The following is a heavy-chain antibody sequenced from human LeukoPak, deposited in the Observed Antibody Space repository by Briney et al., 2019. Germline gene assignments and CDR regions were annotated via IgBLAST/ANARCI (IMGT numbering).Heavy chain of an antibody. V-gene: IGHV1-46*01. CDR1: GYTFSNYY. CDR3: ATSVRYSDWSFFRLAY. D-gene: IGHD3-9*01. J-gene: IGHJ4*02. Sequence: AASVKVSCKASGYTFSNYYIHWVRQAPGQGLEWMGIIGGSTNYAQKFQGRVTMTRDTSTSTVYMELSSLRSEDTAVYYCATSVRYSDWSFFRLAYWGQGTQVTVSS. CDR2: IGGST.